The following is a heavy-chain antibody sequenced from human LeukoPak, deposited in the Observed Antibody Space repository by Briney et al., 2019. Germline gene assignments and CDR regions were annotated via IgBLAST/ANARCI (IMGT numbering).Heavy chain of an antibody. CDR2: INAGNGNT. J-gene: IGHJ4*02. D-gene: IGHD6-19*01. V-gene: IGHV1-3*01. CDR3: ARDNVDSSGWYGFDY. Sequence: ASVKVSCKASGYTFTSYAMHWVRQAPGQRLEWMGWINAGNGNTKYSQKFQGRVTITRDTSASTAYMELSSLRSEDTAEYYCARDNVDSSGWYGFDYWGQGTLVTVSS. CDR1: GYTFTSYA.